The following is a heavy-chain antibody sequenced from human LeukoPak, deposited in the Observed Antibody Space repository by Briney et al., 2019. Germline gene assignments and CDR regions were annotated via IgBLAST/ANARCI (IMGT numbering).Heavy chain of an antibody. Sequence: GGSLRLSCAASGFTFSSYSMNWVRQAPGKGLEWVSYISSSSSYIYYADSVKGRFTISRDNAKNSLYLQMNSLRAEDTAVYYCAREGVFCSSTSCYSPHRRGQGTLVIVSS. J-gene: IGHJ4*02. V-gene: IGHV3-21*01. CDR2: ISSSSSYI. D-gene: IGHD2-2*01. CDR1: GFTFSSYS. CDR3: AREGVFCSSTSCYSPHR.